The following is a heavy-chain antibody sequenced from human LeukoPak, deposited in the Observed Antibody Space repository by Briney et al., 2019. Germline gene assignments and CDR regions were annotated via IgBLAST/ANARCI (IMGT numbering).Heavy chain of an antibody. CDR1: GYTFTAYF. D-gene: IGHD2-21*02. Sequence: ASVKVSCKASGYTFTAYFMHWVRQAPGQGLEWMGSITPNSGSTNFAQKFQGRVTMTRDTSISTAYMELSRLTSDDTAVYYCAKYSGDWSFECWGQGTLVTVSS. V-gene: IGHV1-2*02. CDR3: AKYSGDWSFEC. CDR2: ITPNSGST. J-gene: IGHJ4*02.